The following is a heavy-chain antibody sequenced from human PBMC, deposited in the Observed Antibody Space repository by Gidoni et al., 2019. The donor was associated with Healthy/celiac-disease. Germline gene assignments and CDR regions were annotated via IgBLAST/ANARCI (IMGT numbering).Heavy chain of an antibody. Sequence: EVQLLESGGGLVQPGGSLRLPCAASGCTFSSYAMSWVRKAPGKGLEWVSDISGSGGSTYYADSVKGRFTISRDNSKNTLYLQMNSLRAEDTAVYYCAKDGRLGELSFDYWGQGTLVTVSS. V-gene: IGHV3-23*01. J-gene: IGHJ4*02. D-gene: IGHD3-16*02. CDR1: GCTFSSYA. CDR2: ISGSGGST. CDR3: AKDGRLGELSFDY.